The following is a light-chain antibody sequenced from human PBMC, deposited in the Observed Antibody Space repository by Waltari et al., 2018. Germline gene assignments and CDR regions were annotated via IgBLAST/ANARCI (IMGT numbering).Light chain of an antibody. Sequence: DIQMTQSPSSLSASLGDRVTITCRASQSISSYLNWYQQKPGKAPKVVIYDASRLQSGVPSRFSGSGSGTDFTLTISSLQPEDFATYYCQQSSGTPYTFGQGTKLEI. CDR2: DAS. J-gene: IGKJ2*01. V-gene: IGKV1-39*01. CDR1: QSISSY. CDR3: QQSSGTPYT.